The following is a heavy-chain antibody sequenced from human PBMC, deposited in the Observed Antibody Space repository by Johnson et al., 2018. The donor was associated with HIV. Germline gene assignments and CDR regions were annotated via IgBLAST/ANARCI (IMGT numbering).Heavy chain of an antibody. Sequence: VQLVESGGGLVKPGGSLRLSCAASGFTFSDAWMNWVRQAPGKGLEWVSGINWNGGSTGYADSVKGRFTISRDNAKNSLYLQMNSLRAEDTALYYCASQQWELGSHDAFDIWGQGTMVTVSS. CDR2: INWNGGST. V-gene: IGHV3-20*04. CDR3: ASQQWELGSHDAFDI. D-gene: IGHD1-26*01. J-gene: IGHJ3*02. CDR1: GFTFSDAW.